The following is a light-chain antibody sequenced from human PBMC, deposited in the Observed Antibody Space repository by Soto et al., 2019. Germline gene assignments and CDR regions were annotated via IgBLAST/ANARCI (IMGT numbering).Light chain of an antibody. Sequence: DIQMTQSPSSVSASVGDRVTITCRASQDINSWLAWYQQKPGRAPKLLIYAASSLQSGVPSRFSGSESGTDFTLTISSLQPEDSATYYCQQANSFPFTFGPGTKVDIK. V-gene: IGKV1-12*01. CDR3: QQANSFPFT. J-gene: IGKJ3*01. CDR1: QDINSW. CDR2: AAS.